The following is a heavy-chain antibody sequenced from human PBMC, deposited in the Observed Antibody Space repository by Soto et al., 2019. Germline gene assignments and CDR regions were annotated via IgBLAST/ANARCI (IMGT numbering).Heavy chain of an antibody. CDR3: AMVDVYVTPSPQDV. J-gene: IGHJ6*02. CDR2: INTYNGNT. V-gene: IGHV1-18*01. Sequence: QVQLVQSGAEVKNPGASVKVSCKTSGYTFTSYGIGWARQAPGQGLEWMGSINTYNGNTNYAQNLQGRVTLTTDTSTSTAYMELRSLRSNDTAIYYCAMVDVYVTPSPQDVWGQGTTVTVSS. CDR1: GYTFTSYG. D-gene: IGHD3-16*01.